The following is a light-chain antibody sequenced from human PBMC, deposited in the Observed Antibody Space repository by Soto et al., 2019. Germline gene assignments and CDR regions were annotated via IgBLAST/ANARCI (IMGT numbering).Light chain of an antibody. CDR3: SAWDDSLNGPV. CDR2: GNN. J-gene: IGLJ3*02. V-gene: IGLV1-44*01. CDR1: TSNLGSNS. Sequence: QAVVTQPPSASGTPGQRVTISCSGSTSNLGSNSVTWYLQLPGTAPKLLVYGNNQRPSGIPDRFSGSMSGTSASLAISGLQSEDEADYYCSAWDDSLNGPVFGGGTKLTVL.